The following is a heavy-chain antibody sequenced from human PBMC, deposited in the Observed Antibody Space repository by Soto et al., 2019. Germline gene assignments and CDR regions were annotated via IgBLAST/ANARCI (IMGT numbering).Heavy chain of an antibody. V-gene: IGHV3-15*07. CDR3: SYGAHQYFDY. Sequence: GGSLRLSCAASGFTFNSYSMNWVRQAPGKGLEWVGRIKSKAAGGTTDYAAPVKGRFSISRDDSTNTLFLHINSLRTEDTGVYYCSYGAHQYFDYWGQGALVTVSS. CDR1: GFTFNSYS. J-gene: IGHJ4*02. CDR2: IKSKAAGGTT. D-gene: IGHD4-17*01.